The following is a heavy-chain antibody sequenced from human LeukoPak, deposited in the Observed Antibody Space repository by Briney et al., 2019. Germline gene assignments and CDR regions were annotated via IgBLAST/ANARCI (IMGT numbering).Heavy chain of an antibody. CDR3: ARVRPNWNDGTFDY. CDR1: GASITNYY. Sequence: SETLSLTRTVSGASITNYYWSWIRQSAGKGLEWIGRIYPSGSTHSNPSLKSRVTMSLDTSKNQFSLGLSSVTAADTAVYYCARVRPNWNDGTFDYWGQGTLVTVSS. CDR2: IYPSGST. V-gene: IGHV4-4*07. J-gene: IGHJ4*02. D-gene: IGHD1-1*01.